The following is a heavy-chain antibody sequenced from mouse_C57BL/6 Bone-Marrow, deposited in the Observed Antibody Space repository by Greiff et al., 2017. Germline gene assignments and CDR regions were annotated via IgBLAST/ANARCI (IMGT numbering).Heavy chain of an antibody. V-gene: IGHV1-54*01. CDR1: GYAFTNYL. CDR2: INPGSGGP. CDR3: ARRGTWAYWYFDV. Sequence: VQLQQSGAELVRPGTSVKVSCKASGYAFTNYLIEWVKQRPGQGLEWIGVINPGSGGPNYNEKFKGKATLTADKSSSTAYMQLSSLPSEDSAVYFCARRGTWAYWYFDVWGTGTTVTVSS. J-gene: IGHJ1*03. D-gene: IGHD3-1*01.